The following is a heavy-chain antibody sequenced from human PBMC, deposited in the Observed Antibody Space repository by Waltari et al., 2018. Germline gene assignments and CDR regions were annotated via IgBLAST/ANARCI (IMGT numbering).Heavy chain of an antibody. D-gene: IGHD3-22*01. CDR1: GGSISGYY. Sequence: QVQLQESGPGLVKPSETLSLTCTVSGGSISGYYWSWIRQPPGKGLEWIGYIYYSGSTNYNPSLKSRVTISVDTSKNQFSLQLSSVTAADTAVYYCARTDSSGAHYYYGMDVWGQGTTVTVSS. CDR3: ARTDSSGAHYYYGMDV. CDR2: IYYSGST. V-gene: IGHV4-59*01. J-gene: IGHJ6*02.